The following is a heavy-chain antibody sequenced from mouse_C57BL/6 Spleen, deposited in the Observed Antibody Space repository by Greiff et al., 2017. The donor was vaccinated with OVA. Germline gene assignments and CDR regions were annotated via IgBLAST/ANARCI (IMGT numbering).Heavy chain of an antibody. Sequence: VQLQQSGAELVKPGASVKISCKASGYAFSSYWMNWVKQRPGKGLEWIGQIYPGDGDTNYNGKFKGKATLTADKSSSTAYMQLSSLTSGDSAVYFCARNYGSSYDAMDYWGQGTSVTVSS. CDR2: IYPGDGDT. CDR3: ARNYGSSYDAMDY. V-gene: IGHV1-80*01. D-gene: IGHD1-1*01. CDR1: GYAFSSYW. J-gene: IGHJ4*01.